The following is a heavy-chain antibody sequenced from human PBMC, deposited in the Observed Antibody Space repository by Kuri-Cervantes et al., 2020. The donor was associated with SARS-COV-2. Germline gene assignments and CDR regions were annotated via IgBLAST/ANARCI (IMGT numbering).Heavy chain of an antibody. D-gene: IGHD6-13*01. J-gene: IGHJ4*02. CDR1: GYSISSGYY. Sequence: SETLSLTCTVSGYSISSGYYRGWIRQPPGKGLEWIGSIYHSGSTYYNPSLKSRVTISVDTSKNQFSLKLSSVTAADTAVYYCARVGRAGPFDYWGQGTLVTVSS. CDR3: ARVGRAGPFDY. V-gene: IGHV4-38-2*02. CDR2: IYHSGST.